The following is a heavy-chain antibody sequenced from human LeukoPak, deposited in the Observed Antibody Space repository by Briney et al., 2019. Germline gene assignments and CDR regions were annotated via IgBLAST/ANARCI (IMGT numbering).Heavy chain of an antibody. CDR3: ARGQTTLGWFDP. CDR1: GFTFSNYA. V-gene: IGHV3-30-3*01. Sequence: GGSLRLSCAASGFTFSNYAMHWVRQAPGKGLEWVALISYDGSNKYYADSVKGRFTISRDNSKNTLYLQMNSLRAEDTAVYYCARGQTTLGWFDPWGQGTLVTVSS. J-gene: IGHJ5*02. CDR2: ISYDGSNK. D-gene: IGHD4-11*01.